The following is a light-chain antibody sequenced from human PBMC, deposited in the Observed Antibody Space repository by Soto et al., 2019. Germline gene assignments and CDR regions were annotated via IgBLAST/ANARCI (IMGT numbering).Light chain of an antibody. CDR3: AAWDDGLNGVV. V-gene: IGLV1-44*01. CDR1: SSNIGSNT. Sequence: QSVLTQPPSASGTPGQRVTISCSGSSSNIGSNTVNWYQQLPGTAPKLLIYTNSQRPSGVPDRFSGSKSGTSASLGISGLQSEDEADYYCAAWDDGLNGVVFGGGTELTVL. J-gene: IGLJ2*01. CDR2: TNS.